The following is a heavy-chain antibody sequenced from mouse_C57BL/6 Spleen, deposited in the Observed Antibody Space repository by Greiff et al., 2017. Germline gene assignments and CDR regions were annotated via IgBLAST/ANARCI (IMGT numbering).Heavy chain of an antibody. CDR3: ARRRYSNYDAMDY. J-gene: IGHJ4*01. V-gene: IGHV1-43*01. D-gene: IGHD2-5*01. Sequence: EVQRVESGPELVKPGASVKISCKASGYSFTGYYMHWVKQSSEKSLEWIGEINPSTGGTSYNQKFKGKATLTVDKSSSTAYMQLKSLTSEDSAVYYCARRRYSNYDAMDYWGQGTSVTVSS. CDR1: GYSFTGYY. CDR2: INPSTGGT.